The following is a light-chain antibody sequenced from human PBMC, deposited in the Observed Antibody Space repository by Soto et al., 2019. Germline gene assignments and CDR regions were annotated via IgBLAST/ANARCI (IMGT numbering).Light chain of an antibody. CDR2: AAS. CDR1: QTIKTF. V-gene: IGKV1-39*01. J-gene: IGKJ2*01. CDR3: PQNHSTPPIS. Sequence: DIQLTQSPSSLSASVGDRVTITCRASQTIKTFLNWYQQKPGKAPKLLIYAASSLQTGVPSRFSGSGSGTPFTLTNTSLQLEDFATYYCPQNHSTPPISFGRGTTLDIK.